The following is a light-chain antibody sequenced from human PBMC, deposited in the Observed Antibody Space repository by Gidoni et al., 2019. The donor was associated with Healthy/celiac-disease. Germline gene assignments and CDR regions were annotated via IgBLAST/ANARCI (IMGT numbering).Light chain of an antibody. CDR1: SSDVGGYNY. CDR2: EVS. CDR3: NSYTSSSTVV. J-gene: IGLJ2*01. Sequence: QSALTQPASVSGSPGQSITISCTGTSSDVGGYNYVSWYQQHPGKAPKLMIYEVSNRPSGVSNRFSGSKSGHTASLTISGLQAEDEADYYCNSYTSSSTVVFGGGTKLTVL. V-gene: IGLV2-14*01.